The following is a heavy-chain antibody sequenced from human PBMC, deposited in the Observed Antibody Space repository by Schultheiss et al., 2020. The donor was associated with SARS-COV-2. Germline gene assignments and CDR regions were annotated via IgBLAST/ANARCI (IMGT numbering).Heavy chain of an antibody. J-gene: IGHJ6*02. D-gene: IGHD3-10*01. CDR3: ARDSPFGELLVSVAYGMDV. V-gene: IGHV3-7*03. CDR1: GFTFSSYW. Sequence: GGSLRLSCAASGFTFSSYWMSWVRQAPGKGLEWVANIKQDGSEKYYVDSVKGRFTISRDNAKNSLYLQMNSLRAEDTAVYYCARDSPFGELLVSVAYGMDVWGQGTTVTVSS. CDR2: IKQDGSEK.